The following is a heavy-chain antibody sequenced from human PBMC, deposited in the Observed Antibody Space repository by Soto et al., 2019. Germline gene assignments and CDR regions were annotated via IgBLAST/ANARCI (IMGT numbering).Heavy chain of an antibody. V-gene: IGHV1-3*01. J-gene: IGHJ3*02. D-gene: IGHD3-16*02. CDR2: INAGNGNT. CDR1: GYTFTSYA. CDR3: ATSSTFRGSYRDAFDI. Sequence: ASVKVSCKASGYTFTSYAMHWVRQAPGQRLEWMGWINAGNGNTKYSQKFQGRVTITRDTSASTAYMELSSLRSEDTAVYYCATSSTFRGSYRDAFDIWGQGTMVTVSS.